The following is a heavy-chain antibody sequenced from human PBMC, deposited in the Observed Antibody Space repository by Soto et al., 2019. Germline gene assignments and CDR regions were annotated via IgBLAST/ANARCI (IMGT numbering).Heavy chain of an antibody. CDR3: AKVRGSLWEGYFDY. Sequence: GGSLRLSCAASGFTFSSYGMHWVRQAPGKGLEWVAVISYDGSNKYYADSVKGRFTISRDNSKNTLYLQMNSLRAEDTAVYYCAKVRGSLWEGYFDYWGQGTLVTVSS. CDR1: GFTFSSYG. D-gene: IGHD1-26*01. V-gene: IGHV3-30*18. J-gene: IGHJ4*02. CDR2: ISYDGSNK.